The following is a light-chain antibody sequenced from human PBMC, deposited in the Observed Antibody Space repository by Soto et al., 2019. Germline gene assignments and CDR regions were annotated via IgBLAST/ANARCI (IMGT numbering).Light chain of an antibody. CDR3: CSYAGSNTFVV. CDR1: SSDVGNYNL. Sequence: QSALTQPASVSGSPGQSITISCTGTSSDVGNYNLVSWYQQYPGKAPRLMIYEGTKRPSGISNRFSGSKSGNTASLTVSGLQAEDEADYFCCSYAGSNTFVVFGGGTKLTVL. V-gene: IGLV2-23*01. J-gene: IGLJ2*01. CDR2: EGT.